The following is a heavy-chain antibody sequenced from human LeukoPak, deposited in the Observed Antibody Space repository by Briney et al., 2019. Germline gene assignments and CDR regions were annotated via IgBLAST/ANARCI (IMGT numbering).Heavy chain of an antibody. CDR3: ARGGTVTTTIDH. J-gene: IGHJ4*02. CDR1: GYTFTGYY. Sequence: ASVKVSCKAFGYTFTGYYLHWVRQAPGQGLEWMGWINPDTGGTNYAQKFQGRVSMTRDTSISTAYMELSRLTSDDTAVYSCARGGTVTTTIDHWGQGTLVTVSS. D-gene: IGHD4-17*01. V-gene: IGHV1-2*02. CDR2: INPDTGGT.